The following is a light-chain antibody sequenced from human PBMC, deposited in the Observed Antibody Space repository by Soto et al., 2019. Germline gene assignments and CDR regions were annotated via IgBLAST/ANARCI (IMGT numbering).Light chain of an antibody. CDR2: ANT. Sequence: QSVLTQPPSVSGAPGQRVTISCTGSTSNIGAGYDVHWYQHLPGTAPKPLIYANTYRPSGVPDRFSGSKSGTSASLAITGLQAEDEADYYCQSYDNSLSGSGVFGGGTKLTDL. J-gene: IGLJ2*01. V-gene: IGLV1-40*01. CDR1: TSNIGAGYD. CDR3: QSYDNSLSGSGV.